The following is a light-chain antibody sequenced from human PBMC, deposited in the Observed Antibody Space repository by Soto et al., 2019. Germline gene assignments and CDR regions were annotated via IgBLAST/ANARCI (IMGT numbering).Light chain of an antibody. J-gene: IGKJ1*01. CDR3: QHYNSYSEA. CDR2: GAS. V-gene: IGKV3D-7*01. CDR1: QSISSSY. Sequence: EVVLTQSPATLSLSPGEGATLSCRASQSISSSYLSWYQQKPGQAPRLLIYGASTRATGIPARFSGSGRGSGTDFTLTISSLQPEDFATYYCQHYNSYSEAFGQGTKVELK.